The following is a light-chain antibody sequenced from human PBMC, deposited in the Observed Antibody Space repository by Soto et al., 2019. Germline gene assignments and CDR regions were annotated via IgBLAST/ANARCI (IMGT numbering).Light chain of an antibody. CDR1: NSDIGGYNY. CDR3: TSYTSITILV. V-gene: IGLV2-14*01. J-gene: IGLJ2*01. Sequence: QSALTQPASVSGSPGQSITISCTGTNSDIGGYNYVSWYQHLPGKAPKLLIYGVTNRPSGVSNRFSGSKSGNTASLTISGLQAEDEADYYCTSYTSITILVFGGGTKLTVL. CDR2: GVT.